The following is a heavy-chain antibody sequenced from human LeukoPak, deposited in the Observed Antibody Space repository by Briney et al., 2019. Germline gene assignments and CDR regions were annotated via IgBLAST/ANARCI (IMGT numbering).Heavy chain of an antibody. CDR2: IKQDGSEK. V-gene: IGHV3-7*01. D-gene: IGHD1-7*01. Sequence: GSLRLSCAASGFTFSSYWMSWVRQAPGKGLEWVANIKQDGSEKYYVDSVKGRFTISRDNAKNSLYLQMNSLRAEDTAVYYCAKDLELGLNWFDPWGQGTLVTVSS. J-gene: IGHJ5*02. CDR1: GFTFSSYW. CDR3: AKDLELGLNWFDP.